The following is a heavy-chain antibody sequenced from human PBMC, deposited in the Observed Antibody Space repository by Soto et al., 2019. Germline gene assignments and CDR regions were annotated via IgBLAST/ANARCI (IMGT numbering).Heavy chain of an antibody. CDR2: ISDSGATT. Sequence: EVQLLESGGGLVQPGGSLRLSCAASGFAFSSFALNWVRQAPGKGLDWVSVISDSGATTYYSDSVKGRFTISRDNSKNMLYLEMNSLRANDTAIYYCAQDKGVRGATYLRYRGPGTLVTVSS. J-gene: IGHJ4*02. D-gene: IGHD3-10*01. CDR3: AQDKGVRGATYLRY. V-gene: IGHV3-23*01. CDR1: GFAFSSFA.